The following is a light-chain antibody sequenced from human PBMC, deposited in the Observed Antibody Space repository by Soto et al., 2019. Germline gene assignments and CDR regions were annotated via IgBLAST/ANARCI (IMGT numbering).Light chain of an antibody. CDR2: AAS. Sequence: AIQMTQSPSSLSASVGDRVTITCRASQDIRNDFGWYQQKPGKTPKLLIFAASSLQSGVPSRFSGSGSGTDFTLTISSLQPEDFATYYCLQDFIYPWTFGQGTKVEIE. CDR1: QDIRND. J-gene: IGKJ1*01. CDR3: LQDFIYPWT. V-gene: IGKV1-6*01.